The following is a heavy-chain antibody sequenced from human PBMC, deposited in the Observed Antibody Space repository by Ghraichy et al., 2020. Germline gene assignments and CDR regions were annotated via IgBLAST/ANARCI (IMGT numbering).Heavy chain of an antibody. CDR3: ARGSTVVRFFYYDGMDV. CDR2: ITSSSRTK. D-gene: IGHD4-23*01. V-gene: IGHV3-48*02. J-gene: IGHJ6*02. CDR1: GFTFSAYS. Sequence: GGSLRLSCGGSGFTFSAYSMHWVRQSPGRGLEWVSYITSSSRTKSYADSVKGRFTISRDNAQNSLYLQMNSLRDEDTAVYYCARGSTVVRFFYYDGMDVWGQGTTVTVSS.